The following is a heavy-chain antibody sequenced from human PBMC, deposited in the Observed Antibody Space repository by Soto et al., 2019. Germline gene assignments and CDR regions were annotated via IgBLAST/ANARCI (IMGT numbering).Heavy chain of an antibody. CDR1: GYSFSNYW. D-gene: IGHD2-8*01. Sequence: GESLKISCKGSGYSFSNYWISWVRQMPGKGLEWMGRIDPSDSYINYSPSFQGHVTISADQSISTAYLQWSSLKASDTAMYYCARLMVLYYYHGMDVWGQGTTVTVSS. CDR3: ARLMVLYYYHGMDV. V-gene: IGHV5-10-1*01. CDR2: IDPSDSYI. J-gene: IGHJ6*02.